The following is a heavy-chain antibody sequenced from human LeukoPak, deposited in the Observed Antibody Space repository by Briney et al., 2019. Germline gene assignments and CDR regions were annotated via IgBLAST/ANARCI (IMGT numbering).Heavy chain of an antibody. CDR1: GFTFSSYW. Sequence: GGSLRLSCAASGFTFSSYWMNWVRQAPGKGLEWVANIKQDGSEKYYVDSVKGRFTISRDNARNSLFLQMSNLRAEDTAVYYCARGSGVDYWGQGTLVTVSS. V-gene: IGHV3-7*01. CDR2: IKQDGSEK. D-gene: IGHD2-15*01. J-gene: IGHJ4*02. CDR3: ARGSGVDY.